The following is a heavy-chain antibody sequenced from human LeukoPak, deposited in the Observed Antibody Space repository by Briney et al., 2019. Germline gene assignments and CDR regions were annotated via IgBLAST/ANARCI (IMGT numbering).Heavy chain of an antibody. CDR1: GFTFDDYA. CDR3: ARDLTFDY. V-gene: IGHV3-21*01. J-gene: IGHJ4*02. CDR2: ISSSSSYI. Sequence: GGSLRLSCAASGFTFDDYAIHWVRQAPGKGLEWVSSISSSSSYIYYADSVKGRFTISRDNAKNSLYLQMNSLRAEDTAVYYCARDLTFDYWGQGTLVTVSS.